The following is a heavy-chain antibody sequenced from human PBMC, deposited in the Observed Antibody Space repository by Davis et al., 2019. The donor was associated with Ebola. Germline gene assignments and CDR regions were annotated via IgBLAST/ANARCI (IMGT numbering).Heavy chain of an antibody. J-gene: IGHJ4*02. V-gene: IGHV1-3*04. CDR3: ARDSLPAQYATDWYNVANFDY. D-gene: IGHD1-14*01. CDR2: ISIANGNT. CDR1: GYIFTNYA. Sequence: ASVKVSCKASGYIFTNYAMHWVRQAPGQGLEWMGWISIANGNTKYSQNFQGRVTITRDTSASIVYMELSNLRSGDTAVFYCARDSLPAQYATDWYNVANFDYWGQGPLVTVSS.